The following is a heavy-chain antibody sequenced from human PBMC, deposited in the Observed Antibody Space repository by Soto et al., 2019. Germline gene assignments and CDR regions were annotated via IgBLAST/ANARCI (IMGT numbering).Heavy chain of an antibody. CDR3: TTDGSGYAVAPN. CDR2: INAGNGNT. CDR1: GYTFTSYA. V-gene: IGHV1-3*01. Sequence: GASVKVSCKASGYTFTSYAMHWVRQAPGQRLEWMGWINAGNGNTKYSQKFQGRVTITRDTSASTAYMELNSLKTEDTAVYYCTTDGSGYAVAPNWGQGTLVTVSS. J-gene: IGHJ4*02. D-gene: IGHD5-12*01.